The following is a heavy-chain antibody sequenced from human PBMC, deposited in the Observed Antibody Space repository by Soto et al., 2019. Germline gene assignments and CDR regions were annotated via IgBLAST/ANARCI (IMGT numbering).Heavy chain of an antibody. CDR3: ARAQYCSGGSCYWDYFDY. V-gene: IGHV1-18*01. Sequence: GASVKVSCKASGYTFTSYGISWVRQAPGQGLEWMGWISAYNGNTNYAQKLQGRVTMTTDTSTSTAYMELRSLRSDDTAVYYCARAQYCSGGSCYWDYFDYWGQGTLVTVS. CDR2: ISAYNGNT. D-gene: IGHD2-15*01. J-gene: IGHJ4*02. CDR1: GYTFTSYG.